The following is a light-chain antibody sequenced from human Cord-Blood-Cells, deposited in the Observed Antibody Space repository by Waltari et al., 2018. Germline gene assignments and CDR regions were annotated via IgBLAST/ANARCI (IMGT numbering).Light chain of an antibody. CDR3: QQYDSTSTWT. J-gene: IGKJ1*01. CDR1: QSVLYSSKHTNS. Sequence: DIVMTQCPDSLAVSLGERATINCKASQSVLYSSKHTNSLAWYQQNPGQPPKLLIYWGSTRESSVPDRFSGSGSETDFDLTISSLQAEDGAVYYCQQYDSTSTWTFGQGTKVEIK. CDR2: WGS. V-gene: IGKV4-1*01.